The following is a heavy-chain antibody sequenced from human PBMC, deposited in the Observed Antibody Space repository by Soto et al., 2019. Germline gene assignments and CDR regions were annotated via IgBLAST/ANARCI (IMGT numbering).Heavy chain of an antibody. D-gene: IGHD1-26*01. CDR3: ARKWELRWKLWFHP. CDR2: IYYSGST. CDR1: GGSISSGGYY. J-gene: IGHJ5*02. V-gene: IGHV4-31*03. Sequence: SETLSLTCTVSGGSISSGGYYWSWIRQHPGKGLEWIGYIYYSGSTYYNPSLKSRVTISVDTSKNQFSLKLSSVTAADTAVYYCARKWELRWKLWFHPWGQGTLVTVSS.